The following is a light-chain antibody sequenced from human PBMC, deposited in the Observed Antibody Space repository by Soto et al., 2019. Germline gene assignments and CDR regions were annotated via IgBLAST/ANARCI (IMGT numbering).Light chain of an antibody. CDR2: DAS. V-gene: IGKV1-5*01. Sequence: DVKMSQSPSTLSASVGDRVTITCRASQSISSWLAWYQQKPGKAPKLLIYDASSLESGVPSRFSGSGSGTEFTLTITSLQPDDFATYYCQQYNSYPWTFGQGTKVAIK. CDR1: QSISSW. CDR3: QQYNSYPWT. J-gene: IGKJ1*01.